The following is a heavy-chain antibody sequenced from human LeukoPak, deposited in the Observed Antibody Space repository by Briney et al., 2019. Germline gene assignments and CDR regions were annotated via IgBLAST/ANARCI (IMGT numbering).Heavy chain of an antibody. J-gene: IGHJ5*02. CDR2: IYPNSGNT. D-gene: IGHD3-22*01. CDR1: VYTFIDYY. Sequence: ASVKVSCKTSVYTFIDYYVYWVRQAHGQGLEWMGWIYPNSGNTIYAQKFQGRVTIIRDTSINTAYMDLRRLTSEDAAVYYCVGRWRRFYFDISNSWGQGTLVTVSS. CDR3: VGRWRRFYFDISNS. V-gene: IGHV1-2*02.